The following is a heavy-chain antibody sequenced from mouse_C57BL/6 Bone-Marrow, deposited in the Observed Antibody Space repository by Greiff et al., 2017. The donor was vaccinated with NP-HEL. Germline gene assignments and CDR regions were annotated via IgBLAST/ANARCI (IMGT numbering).Heavy chain of an antibody. V-gene: IGHV5-9*01. CDR1: GFTFSSYT. CDR2: ISGGGGNT. CDR3: ASLTGLDY. D-gene: IGHD4-1*01. J-gene: IGHJ2*01. Sequence: EVQRVESGGGLVKPGGSLKLSCAASGFTFSSYTMSWVRQTPEKRLEWVATISGGGGNTYYPDSVKGRFTISRDNAKNTLYLQMSSLRSEDTALYYCASLTGLDYWGQGTTLTVSS.